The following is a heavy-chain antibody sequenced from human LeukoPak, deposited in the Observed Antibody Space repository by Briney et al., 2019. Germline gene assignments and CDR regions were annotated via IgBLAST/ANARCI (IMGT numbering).Heavy chain of an antibody. CDR3: ARAVVHDNSH. J-gene: IGHJ4*02. CDR1: GFTFSSYE. Sequence: GGSLRLSCAASGFTFSSYEMNWVRQAPGKGREWVSYISSSGSTIYYADSVKGRFTISRENAKNSLYLQMNSLRAEDTAVYYCARAVVHDNSHWGQGTLVTVSP. V-gene: IGHV3-48*03. D-gene: IGHD5-24*01. CDR2: ISSSGSTI.